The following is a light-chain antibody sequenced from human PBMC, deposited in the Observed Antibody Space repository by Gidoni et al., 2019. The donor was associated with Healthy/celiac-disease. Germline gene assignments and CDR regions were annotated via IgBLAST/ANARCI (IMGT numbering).Light chain of an antibody. V-gene: IGKV1-39*01. J-gene: IGKJ2*01. CDR3: QQSYSTLLT. CDR2: AAS. CDR1: QSISSY. Sequence: IQMTQSPSSLSASVGDRVTINCRASQSISSYLNWYQQKPGKAPKLLIYAASSLQSGVPTRFSGSGSGTDFTLTISSLQPEDFATYYCQQSYSTLLTFGQGTKLEIK.